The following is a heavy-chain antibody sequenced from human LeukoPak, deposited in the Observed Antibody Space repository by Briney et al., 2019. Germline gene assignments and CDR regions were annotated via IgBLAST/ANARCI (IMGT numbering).Heavy chain of an antibody. CDR1: GFTFSSYA. CDR3: ARDPLYYYDSSDHRGEEPDAFDV. Sequence: GRSLRLSCAASGFTFSSYAMHWVRQAPGKGLEWVAVISYDGSNKYYADSVKGRFTISRDNSKNTLYLQMNSLRAEDTAVYYCARDPLYYYDSSDHRGEEPDAFDVWGQGTMVTVSS. D-gene: IGHD3-22*01. V-gene: IGHV3-30*04. CDR2: ISYDGSNK. J-gene: IGHJ3*01.